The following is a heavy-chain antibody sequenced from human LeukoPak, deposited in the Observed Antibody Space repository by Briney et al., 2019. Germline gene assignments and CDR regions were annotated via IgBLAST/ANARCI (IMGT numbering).Heavy chain of an antibody. J-gene: IGHJ4*02. D-gene: IGHD3-10*01. V-gene: IGHV3-74*01. CDR2: ISSDGSIT. CDR1: GFTFSTYW. Sequence: QPGRSLRLSCAASGFTFSTYWMHWVRQAPGKGLVWVSRISSDGSITGYADSVKGRFTISRDNAKNTLYLQMNSLRAEDTAVYYCARHLNYYLDYWGQGTLVTVSS. CDR3: ARHLNYYLDY.